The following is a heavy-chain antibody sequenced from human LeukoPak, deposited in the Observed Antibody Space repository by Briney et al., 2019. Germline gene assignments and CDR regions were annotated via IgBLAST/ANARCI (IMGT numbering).Heavy chain of an antibody. Sequence: GGSLRLPCAASAFTFSSYSMNWVRQAPGKGLEWVASISSSSSYIYYADSVKGRFTISRDNAKNSLYLQMNTLRAEDTAVCYCARDPGNGYAYNCDYWGQGTLVTVSS. V-gene: IGHV3-21*01. CDR1: AFTFSSYS. CDR3: ARDPGNGYAYNCDY. J-gene: IGHJ4*02. D-gene: IGHD5-24*01. CDR2: ISSSSSYI.